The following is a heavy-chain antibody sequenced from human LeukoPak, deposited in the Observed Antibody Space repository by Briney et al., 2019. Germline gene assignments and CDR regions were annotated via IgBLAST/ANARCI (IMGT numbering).Heavy chain of an antibody. CDR1: GFIFSSYN. D-gene: IGHD3-22*01. Sequence: GGSLRLSCAASGFIFSSYNMNWVRQASGKGLEWVSSISGSSSYIYYADSVKGRFTISRDNSKNTLYLQTSSLRPEDAAVYFCARGVSGYYYFDYWGQGTLVTVAS. J-gene: IGHJ4*02. CDR2: ISGSSSYI. V-gene: IGHV3-21*01. CDR3: ARGVSGYYYFDY.